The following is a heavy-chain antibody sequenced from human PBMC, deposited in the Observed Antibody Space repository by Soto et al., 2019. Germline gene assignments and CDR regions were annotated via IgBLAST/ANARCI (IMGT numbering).Heavy chain of an antibody. V-gene: IGHV3-30*03. J-gene: IGHJ4*02. CDR1: GFSFNTYG. CDR2: ISSDGSNK. Sequence: QVQLVESGGGVVQPGRSLRLSCGDSGFSFNTYGMHWVRQAPGKGLEWVAVISSDGSNKYYADSVKGRFTISRDNSKNTLYLQMDSLRADDTAVYYCARGTSSSSGWYFEYWGQGTLVTVSS. CDR3: ARGTSSSSGWYFEY. D-gene: IGHD6-6*01.